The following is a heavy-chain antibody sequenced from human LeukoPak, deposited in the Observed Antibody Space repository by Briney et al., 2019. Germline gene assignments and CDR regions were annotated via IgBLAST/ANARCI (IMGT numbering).Heavy chain of an antibody. V-gene: IGHV4-34*01. CDR2: INHSGST. Sequence: SETLSLTCTVSDDSITIYYWSWIRQPPGKGLEWIGEINHSGSTNYNPSLKSRVTISVDTSKNQFSLKLSSVTAADTAVYYCARTIAAAGDYWGQGTLVTVSS. CDR1: DDSITIYY. CDR3: ARTIAAAGDY. J-gene: IGHJ4*02. D-gene: IGHD6-13*01.